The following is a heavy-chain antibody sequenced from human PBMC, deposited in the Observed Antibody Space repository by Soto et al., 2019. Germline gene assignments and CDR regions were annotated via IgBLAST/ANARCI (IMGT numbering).Heavy chain of an antibody. CDR1: GGTFSSYA. CDR3: ARGGGYDYGDLYGMDV. CDR2: IIPIFGTA. V-gene: IGHV1-69*13. D-gene: IGHD4-17*01. J-gene: IGHJ6*02. Sequence: ASVKVSCKASGGTFSSYAISWVRQAPGQGLEWMGGIIPIFGTANYAQKFQGRVTITADESTSTAYMELSSLRSEDTAVYYCARGGGYDYGDLYGMDVWGQGTTVTVSS.